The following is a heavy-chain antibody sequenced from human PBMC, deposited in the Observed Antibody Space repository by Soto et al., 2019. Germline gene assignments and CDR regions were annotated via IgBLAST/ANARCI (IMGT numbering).Heavy chain of an antibody. CDR1: GFTFDAFY. Sequence: EVQLVQSGGGLVQPGESLRLSCAVSGFTFDAFYMSWVRQAPGKGLEWVSNIKQDGSERDYVDSVKGRFTISRDNAKNSLYLQMTSLRAEDTAVYYCVSDRRQWRLWCQGTLVTVSS. CDR3: VSDRRQWRL. V-gene: IGHV3-7*04. CDR2: IKQDGSER. J-gene: IGHJ4*02. D-gene: IGHD6-19*01.